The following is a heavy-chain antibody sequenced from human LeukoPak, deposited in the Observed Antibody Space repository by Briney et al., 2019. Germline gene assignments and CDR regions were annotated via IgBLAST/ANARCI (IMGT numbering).Heavy chain of an antibody. D-gene: IGHD2-2*02. J-gene: IGHJ5*02. CDR1: GYTFTGYY. CDR3: ARDRLHCNSTSCYTNWFDP. CDR2: IHPKSGGT. Sequence: ASVKVSCKASGYTFTGYYLHWVRQAPGQGLDWMGWIHPKSGGTNYAQRFQGRVTMTRDTSIITAYMELNRLRSDDTAVYYCARDRLHCNSTSCYTNWFDPWGQGTLVTVSS. V-gene: IGHV1-2*02.